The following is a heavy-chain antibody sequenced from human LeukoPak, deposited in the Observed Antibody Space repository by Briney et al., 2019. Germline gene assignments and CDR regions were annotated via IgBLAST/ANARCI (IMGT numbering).Heavy chain of an antibody. D-gene: IGHD1-1*01. CDR3: ARASPNWNPPDY. V-gene: IGHV4-4*08. J-gene: IGHJ4*02. CDR1: GGSLSGFF. CDR2: VYSSGST. Sequence: PSETLSLTCTVSGGSLSGFFWSWIRQPPGKGLEWIGYVYSSGSTDYNPSLRSRVTISEDRSNNQFSLKLNFVTAADTAVYYCARASPNWNPPDYWGQGTLVTVSS.